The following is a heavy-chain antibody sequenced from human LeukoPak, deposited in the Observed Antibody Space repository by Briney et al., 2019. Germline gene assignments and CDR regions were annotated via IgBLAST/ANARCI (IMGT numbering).Heavy chain of an antibody. D-gene: IGHD6-19*01. J-gene: IGHJ5*02. CDR1: GFTFSSYS. Sequence: GGSLRLSCAASGFTFSSYSMNWVRQAPGKGLEWVSSISSSSSYIYYADSVKGRFTISRDNAKSSLYLQMNSLRAEDTAVYYCARDIGATSSGWFDPWGQGTLVTVSS. CDR2: ISSSSSYI. CDR3: ARDIGATSSGWFDP. V-gene: IGHV3-21*01.